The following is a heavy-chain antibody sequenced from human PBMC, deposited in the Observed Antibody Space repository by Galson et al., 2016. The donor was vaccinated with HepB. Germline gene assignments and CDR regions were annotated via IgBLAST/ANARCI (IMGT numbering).Heavy chain of an antibody. V-gene: IGHV3-30*04. CDR3: AREASYVNVLDH. J-gene: IGHJ4*02. CDR1: GSPFSGYP. D-gene: IGHD5-18*01. CDR2: ISYDGTKI. Sequence: SLRLSCAASGSPFSGYPIHCVRQAPCKGLARTASISYDGTKINYADSVKGRFTISGDNSKNKVSLQMNSLRVDDTAVFYCAREASYVNVLDHWGQGTLVTVSS.